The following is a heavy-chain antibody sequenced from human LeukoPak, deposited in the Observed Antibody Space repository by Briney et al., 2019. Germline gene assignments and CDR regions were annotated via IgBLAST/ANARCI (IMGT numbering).Heavy chain of an antibody. CDR2: IYYSGST. Sequence: TSETLSLTCTVSGGSISSYYWSWIRQPPGKGLEWIGYIYYSGSTNYNPSLKSRVTISVDTSKNQFSLRLSSVTAADTAVYYCARDPTHYDPPLWGQGTLVTVSS. V-gene: IGHV4-59*01. CDR3: ARDPTHYDPPL. J-gene: IGHJ4*02. CDR1: GGSISSYY. D-gene: IGHD3-3*01.